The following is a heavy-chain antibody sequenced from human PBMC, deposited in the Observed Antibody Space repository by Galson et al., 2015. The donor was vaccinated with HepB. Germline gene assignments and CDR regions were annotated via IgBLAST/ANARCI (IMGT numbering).Heavy chain of an antibody. CDR3: ARHRIAMAGTYYYTMDV. D-gene: IGHD6-19*01. J-gene: IGHJ6*02. Sequence: PALVKPTQTLTLTCTFSGFSLTTSSMCVSWIRQPPGKALEWLALVDWHDNKYYSTSLKTRLTISRDTSKNQVVLTMTNLDPVDTATYYCARHRIAMAGTYYYTMDVWGQGTTVTVSS. CDR2: VDWHDNK. CDR1: GFSLTTSSMC. V-gene: IGHV2-70*01.